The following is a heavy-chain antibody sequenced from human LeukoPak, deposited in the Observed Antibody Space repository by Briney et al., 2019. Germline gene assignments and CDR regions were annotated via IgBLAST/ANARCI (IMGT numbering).Heavy chain of an antibody. CDR2: IYISGST. CDR3: AREYDFWTGRDSSKGWLDP. V-gene: IGHV4-4*07. D-gene: IGHD3-3*01. J-gene: IGHJ5*02. Sequence: SETLSLTCSVSGVSINDHYWTWVRQPAGRGLEWIGHIYISGSTDYNPSLKSRVALSVDMSKNQFSLRLTSVTAADTAVYYCAREYDFWTGRDSSKGWLDPWGPGILVAVSS. CDR1: GVSINDHY.